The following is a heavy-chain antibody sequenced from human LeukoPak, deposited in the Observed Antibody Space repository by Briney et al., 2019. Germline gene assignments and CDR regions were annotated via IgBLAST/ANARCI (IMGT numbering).Heavy chain of an antibody. J-gene: IGHJ6*03. CDR3: AAGRSYGVAAAYGHYYYYMDV. V-gene: IGHV1-2*02. D-gene: IGHD6-13*01. Sequence: ASVKVSCKASGYTFTGYYMHWVRQAPGQGLEWMGWINPNSGGTNYAQKFRGRVTMTRDTSISTAYMELSRLRSDDTAVYYCAAGRSYGVAAAYGHYYYYMDVWGKGTTVTVSS. CDR1: GYTFTGYY. CDR2: INPNSGGT.